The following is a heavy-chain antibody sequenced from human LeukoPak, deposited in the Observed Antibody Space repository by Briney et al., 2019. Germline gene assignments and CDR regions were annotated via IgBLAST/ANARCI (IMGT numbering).Heavy chain of an antibody. Sequence: ASVKVSCKASGYTFTSYDINWVRQATGQGLEWMGWMNPNSGNTGYAQKFQGRVTMTRNTSISTAYMELSSLRSEDTAVYYCGRLPDSRTEAVDIWGQGTVVTVSS. V-gene: IGHV1-8*01. CDR3: GRLPDSRTEAVDI. D-gene: IGHD3-22*01. CDR1: GYTFTSYD. CDR2: MNPNSGNT. J-gene: IGHJ3*02.